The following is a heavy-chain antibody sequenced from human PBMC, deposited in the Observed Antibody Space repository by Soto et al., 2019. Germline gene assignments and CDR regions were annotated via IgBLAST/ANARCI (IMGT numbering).Heavy chain of an antibody. CDR3: AREPPRGYSSSWYNGNWFDP. V-gene: IGHV3-66*01. D-gene: IGHD6-13*01. J-gene: IGHJ5*02. Sequence: GGSLRLSYAASGFTVSSNYMSWVRQAPGKGLEWVSVIYSGGSTYYADSVKGRFTISRDNSKNTLYLQMNSLRAEDTAVYYCAREPPRGYSSSWYNGNWFDPWGQGTLVTVSS. CDR2: IYSGGST. CDR1: GFTVSSNY.